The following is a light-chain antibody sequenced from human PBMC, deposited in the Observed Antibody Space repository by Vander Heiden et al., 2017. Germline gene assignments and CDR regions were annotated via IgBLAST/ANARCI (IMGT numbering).Light chain of an antibody. V-gene: IGKV3-11*01. CDR2: DAS. Sequence: EIVLTQSPATLSLSPGERATLSCRASQSVSSYLAWYQQKPGQAPRLLIHDASGRATGIPARFNGSGSGTDFTLTISSLEPEDFAVYYCQQRSDWPLTFGPGTKVDIK. J-gene: IGKJ3*01. CDR3: QQRSDWPLT. CDR1: QSVSSY.